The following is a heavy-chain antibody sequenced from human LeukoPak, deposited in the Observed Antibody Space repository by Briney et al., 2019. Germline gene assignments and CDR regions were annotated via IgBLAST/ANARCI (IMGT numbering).Heavy chain of an antibody. V-gene: IGHV1-8*01. J-gene: IGHJ4*02. D-gene: IGHD3-9*01. CDR3: ARGGEYYGILTGYYRTAGFDY. CDR1: GYTFTSYD. CDR2: MNPNSGNT. Sequence: GASVKVSCKASGYTFTSYDINWVRQATGQGLEWMGWMNPNSGNTGYAQKFQGRVTMTRNTSISTAYMELSSLRSEDTAVYYCARGGEYYGILTGYYRTAGFDYWGQGTLVTVSS.